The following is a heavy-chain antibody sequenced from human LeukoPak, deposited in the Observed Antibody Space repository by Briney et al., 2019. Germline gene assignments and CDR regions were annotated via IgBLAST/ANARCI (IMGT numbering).Heavy chain of an antibody. CDR1: GGSFSGYY. CDR2: INHSGST. Sequence: PSETLSLTCAVYGGSFSGYYWSWIRQPQGKGLEWIGEINHSGSTNYNPSLKSRVTISVDTSKNQFSLKLSSVTAADTAVYYCARRSSKRFNWYFDLWGRGTLVTVSS. CDR3: ARRSSKRFNWYFDL. J-gene: IGHJ2*01. D-gene: IGHD5-24*01. V-gene: IGHV4-34*01.